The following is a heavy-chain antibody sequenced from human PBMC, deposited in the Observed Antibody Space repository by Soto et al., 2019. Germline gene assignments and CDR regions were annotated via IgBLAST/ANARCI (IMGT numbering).Heavy chain of an antibody. D-gene: IGHD2-2*01. CDR3: ATPPTSTKVDY. CDR2: ISYDGSNK. Sequence: GGSLRLSCAASGFTFSSYGMHWVRQAPGKGLEWVAVISYDGSNKYYADSVKGRFTISRDNSKNTLYLQMNSLRAEDTAVYYCATPPTSTKVDYWGQGTLVTVSS. V-gene: IGHV3-30*03. CDR1: GFTFSSYG. J-gene: IGHJ4*02.